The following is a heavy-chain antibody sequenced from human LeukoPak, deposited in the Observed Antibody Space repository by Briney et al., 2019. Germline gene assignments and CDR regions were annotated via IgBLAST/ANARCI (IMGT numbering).Heavy chain of an antibody. CDR1: GGSFSGYY. V-gene: IGHV4-34*01. D-gene: IGHD6-6*01. CDR2: INHSGST. Sequence: SETLSLTCAVYGGSFSGYYWSWIRQPPGKGLEWIGEINHSGSTNYNPSLKSRVTISVDTSKNQFSLKLSSVTAADTAVYYCARIEYNSPVDYWGQGTLVTVSS. J-gene: IGHJ4*02. CDR3: ARIEYNSPVDY.